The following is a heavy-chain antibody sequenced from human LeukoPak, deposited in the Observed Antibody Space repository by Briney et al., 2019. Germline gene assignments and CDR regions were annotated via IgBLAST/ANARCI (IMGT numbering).Heavy chain of an antibody. J-gene: IGHJ3*02. CDR1: GFTFSSYE. V-gene: IGHV3-48*03. CDR2: ISSSGSTI. CDR3: ARAGHVITMIVVLDAFDI. D-gene: IGHD3-22*01. Sequence: GGSLRLSCAASGFTFSSYEMNWVRQAPGKGLEWVSYISSSGSTIYYADSVKGRFTISRDNAKSSLYLQMNTLRAEDTAVYYCARAGHVITMIVVLDAFDIWGQGTMVTVSS.